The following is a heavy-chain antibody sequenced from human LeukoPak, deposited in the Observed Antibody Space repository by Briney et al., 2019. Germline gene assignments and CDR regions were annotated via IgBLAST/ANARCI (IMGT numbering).Heavy chain of an antibody. V-gene: IGHV4-59*01. CDR2: ISYSGST. D-gene: IGHD3-10*01. CDR3: ARDDYRGVTNFDP. J-gene: IGHJ5*02. Sequence: SETLSLTCTVSSGSISPYFWSWIRQPPGKGLEWIGYISYSGSTNYNPSLKSRVTISVDTSKNQFSLLLSSVTAADTAVYYCARDDYRGVTNFDPWGQGTLVTVSS. CDR1: SGSISPYF.